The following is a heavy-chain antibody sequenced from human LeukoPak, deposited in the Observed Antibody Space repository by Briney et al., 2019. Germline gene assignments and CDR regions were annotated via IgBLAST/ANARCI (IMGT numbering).Heavy chain of an antibody. V-gene: IGHV3-48*02. D-gene: IGHD2-15*01. CDR2: ISSGSDSI. J-gene: IGHJ4*02. Sequence: GGSLRLSCAASGFTFSTYGINWVRQAPGKGLEWVSYISSGSDSIHYADSLKGRFTVFRDNAKNSLFLQMNSLRDEDTAVYYCARAEALLPYLYWGQGTLVTVSS. CDR3: ARAEALLPYLY. CDR1: GFTFSTYG.